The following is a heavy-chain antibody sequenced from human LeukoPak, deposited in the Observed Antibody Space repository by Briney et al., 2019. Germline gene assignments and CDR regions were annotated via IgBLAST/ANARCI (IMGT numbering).Heavy chain of an antibody. CDR1: GDSISSYF. CDR3: ARARALWQLDY. CDR2: FYNGRP. J-gene: IGHJ4*02. D-gene: IGHD5-18*01. V-gene: IGHV4-59*01. Sequence: SETLSLTCTVSGDSISSYFWNWIRQTPGKGLEWIGFYNGRPNYNPSLKSRVTISVDTSKNQFSLKLNSVTAADTAVYYCARARALWQLDYWGQGTLVTVSS.